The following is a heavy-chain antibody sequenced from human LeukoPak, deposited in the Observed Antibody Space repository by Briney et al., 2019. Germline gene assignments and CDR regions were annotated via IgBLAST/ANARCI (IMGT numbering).Heavy chain of an antibody. CDR1: GFTFSNYW. CDR2: IKQDGSEK. CDR3: ARAYSYASY. J-gene: IGHJ4*02. D-gene: IGHD5-18*01. V-gene: IGHV3-7*03. Sequence: GGSLRLSCAASGFTFSNYWMSWVRQAPGKGLEWVANIKQDGSEKYYMDSAKGRFTISRDSAKNSLYLQMNSLRVEDTAVYYCARAYSYASYWGQGTLVTVSS.